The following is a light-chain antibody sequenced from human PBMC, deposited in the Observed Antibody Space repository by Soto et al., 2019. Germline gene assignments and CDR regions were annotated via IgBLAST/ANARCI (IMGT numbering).Light chain of an antibody. CDR3: RQYNSYSRT. V-gene: IGKV1-5*01. CDR2: DAS. J-gene: IGKJ1*01. Sequence: DIQMTQSPSTLSASVGARVTITCRASKSISSWLAWYQQKPGKAPKLLIYDASSMESGGPSWFSGSGSGTEFTLTISSLQPDDFATYYCRQYNSYSRTFGQGTTVDIK. CDR1: KSISSW.